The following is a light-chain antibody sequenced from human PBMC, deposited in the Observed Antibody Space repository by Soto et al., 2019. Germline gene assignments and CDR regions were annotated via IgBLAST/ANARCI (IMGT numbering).Light chain of an antibody. CDR2: DAS. CDR3: QQYGSAPRT. V-gene: IGKV3-20*01. CDR1: QSVSSDS. J-gene: IGKJ1*01. Sequence: EIVLTQSPGTLSLSPGERAILSCRASQSVSSDSLAWYRQKPGQAPRLLVYDASSRATGIPDRFSGSGSGTDFTLTISRLEPEEFAVYYCQQYGSAPRTFGQGTKVEIK.